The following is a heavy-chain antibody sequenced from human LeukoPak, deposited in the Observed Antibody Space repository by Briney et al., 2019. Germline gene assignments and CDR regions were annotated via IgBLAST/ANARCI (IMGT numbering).Heavy chain of an antibody. CDR2: IHYSGPT. Sequence: SETLSLTCTVSGGSISSSSYYWGWIRQPPGKGLEWIGSIHYSGPTYSDPSLESRVTISVDTSKNQFSLKLSSVTAADTAVYYCARDVGYFDSSALCGFDIWGQGTMVTVSS. D-gene: IGHD3-22*01. CDR3: ARDVGYFDSSALCGFDI. J-gene: IGHJ3*02. V-gene: IGHV4-39*07. CDR1: GGSISSSSYY.